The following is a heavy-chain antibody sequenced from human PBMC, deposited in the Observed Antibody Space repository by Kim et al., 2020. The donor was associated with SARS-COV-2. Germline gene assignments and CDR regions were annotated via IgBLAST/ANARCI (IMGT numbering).Heavy chain of an antibody. J-gene: IGHJ4*02. D-gene: IGHD1-26*01. CDR2: IWYDGSRK. CDR3: ARGRAHSLDY. Sequence: GGSLRLSCAASGFTFSSHGMHWVRQAPGKGLEWVAVIWYDGSRKYYADSVRGRLNISRDNSKKTLYLQMNSLRAEDTAVYYCARGRAHSLDYWGQGTLVT. V-gene: IGHV3-33*01. CDR1: GFTFSSHG.